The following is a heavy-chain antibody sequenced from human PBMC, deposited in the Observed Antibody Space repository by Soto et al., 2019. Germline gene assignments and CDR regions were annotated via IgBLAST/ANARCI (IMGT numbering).Heavy chain of an antibody. CDR2: IVVGSGNT. CDR1: GFTFTSSA. CDR3: AADPSTAAPYYYYGMDV. Sequence: SVKVSCKASGFTFTSSAVQWVRQARGQRLEWIGWIVVGSGNTNYAQKFQERVTITRDMSTSTAYMELSSLRSEDTAVYYCAADPSTAAPYYYYGMDVWGQGTTVTVS. J-gene: IGHJ6*02. V-gene: IGHV1-58*01. D-gene: IGHD2-2*01.